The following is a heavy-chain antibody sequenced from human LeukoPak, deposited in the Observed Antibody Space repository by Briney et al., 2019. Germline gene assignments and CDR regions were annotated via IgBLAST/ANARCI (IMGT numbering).Heavy chain of an antibody. D-gene: IGHD3-9*01. CDR1: GYTFTSIA. CDR3: AGLRYDILTGYFFDY. J-gene: IGHJ4*02. Sequence: GASVKVSCKTSGYTFTSIAISWVRQAPGQGLEWMGWVSPYNGNTNYAQKLQGRVTMTTDTSTTTAYMELRSLASDDTAVYYCAGLRYDILTGYFFDYWGQGTLVTVSS. V-gene: IGHV1-18*01. CDR2: VSPYNGNT.